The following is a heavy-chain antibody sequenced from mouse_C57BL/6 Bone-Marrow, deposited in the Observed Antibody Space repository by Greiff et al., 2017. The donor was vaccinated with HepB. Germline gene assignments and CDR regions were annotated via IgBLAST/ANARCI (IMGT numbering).Heavy chain of an antibody. CDR3: ARSPNCCSSIYWCFGV. CDR1: GYTFTSYG. V-gene: IGHV1-81*01. J-gene: IGHJ1*03. Sequence: QVQLQQSGAELARPGASVKLSCKASGYTFTSYGISWVKQRTGQGLEWIGEIYPRSGNTDHNEKFKGKATLTADKSSSTAYMELRSLSSEDSAVFFCARSPNCCSSIYWCFGVWGTGTTVTVSS. D-gene: IGHD1-1*01. CDR2: IYPRSGNT.